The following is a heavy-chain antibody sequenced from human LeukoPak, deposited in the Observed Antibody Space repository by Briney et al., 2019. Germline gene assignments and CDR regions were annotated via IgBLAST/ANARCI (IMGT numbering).Heavy chain of an antibody. J-gene: IGHJ6*02. Sequence: GASVKVSCKASGGTFSSYAISWVRQAPGQGLEWMGGIIPIFGTANYAQKFQGRATITADESTSTAYMELSSLRSEDTAVYYCARGDSGYDDPYYGMDVWGQGTTVTVSS. D-gene: IGHD5-12*01. CDR2: IIPIFGTA. CDR3: ARGDSGYDDPYYGMDV. CDR1: GGTFSSYA. V-gene: IGHV1-69*13.